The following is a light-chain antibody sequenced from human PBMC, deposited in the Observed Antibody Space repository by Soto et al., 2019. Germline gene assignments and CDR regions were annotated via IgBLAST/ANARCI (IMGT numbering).Light chain of an antibody. Sequence: ALTQPPSASGSPGQSVTISCTGTSSDIGGYDHVSWYQQHPGKAPKVMIYEVTKRPSGVPDRFSGSKAGNTASLTVFGLQAEDEADYYCSSFAGPVWVFGGGTKVTVL. CDR3: SSFAGPVWV. V-gene: IGLV2-8*01. J-gene: IGLJ3*02. CDR2: EVT. CDR1: SSDIGGYDH.